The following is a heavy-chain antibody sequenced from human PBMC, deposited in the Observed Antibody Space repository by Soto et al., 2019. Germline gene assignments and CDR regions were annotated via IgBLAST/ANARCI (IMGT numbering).Heavy chain of an antibody. D-gene: IGHD6-6*01. V-gene: IGHV3-23*01. Sequence: GGSLRLSCAASGFTISSYTMTWVRQASGKGLEWVSAITGSGTNTYYADSVKGRFTISTDKSTNTLYLQMSSLRAEDTAVYYCARDKQLAAFDPWGQGTLVTVSS. CDR3: ARDKQLAAFDP. CDR2: ITGSGTNT. CDR1: GFTISSYT. J-gene: IGHJ5*02.